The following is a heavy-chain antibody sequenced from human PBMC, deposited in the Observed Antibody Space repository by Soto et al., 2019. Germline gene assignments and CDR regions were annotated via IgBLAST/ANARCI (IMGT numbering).Heavy chain of an antibody. D-gene: IGHD6-13*01. CDR1: GGSISSYY. Sequence: SETLSLTCTVSGGSISSYYWSWIRPPPGKGLEWIGYIYHSGSTNYNPSLKSRVTIAVDKSKNQFSLKLSSVTAADTAVYYCARAAMGGSSWPFDYWGQGTLVTVSS. J-gene: IGHJ4*02. CDR2: IYHSGST. V-gene: IGHV4-59*12. CDR3: ARAAMGGSSWPFDY.